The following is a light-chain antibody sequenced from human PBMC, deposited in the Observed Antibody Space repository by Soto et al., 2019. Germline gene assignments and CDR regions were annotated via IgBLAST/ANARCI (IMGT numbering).Light chain of an antibody. CDR3: QQYNSYPIT. CDR1: QSISTW. V-gene: IGKV1-5*03. J-gene: IGKJ5*01. Sequence: DIQMTQSPSTLSASVGDRVTITCRASQSISTWLVWYQQKPGKAPKLLIHKASSLESGVPSRFSGSGSGTEFTLTISSLQPDDFVTYYCQQYNSYPITFGQGTRLEIK. CDR2: KAS.